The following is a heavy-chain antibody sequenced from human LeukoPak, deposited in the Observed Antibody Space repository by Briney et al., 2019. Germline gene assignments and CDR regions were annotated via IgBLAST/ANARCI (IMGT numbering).Heavy chain of an antibody. Sequence: PGGSLRLSCAATVFTFSSYSMNWVRQAPGKGREGVAPISSSSSYIYYADSVKGRFTIYRDNAKNSLYLQMNSLRAEDTAVYYCAREDDSYDSSGYPTLDAFDIWGQGTMVTVSS. CDR1: VFTFSSYS. CDR3: AREDDSYDSSGYPTLDAFDI. CDR2: ISSSSSYI. D-gene: IGHD3-22*01. V-gene: IGHV3-21*01. J-gene: IGHJ3*02.